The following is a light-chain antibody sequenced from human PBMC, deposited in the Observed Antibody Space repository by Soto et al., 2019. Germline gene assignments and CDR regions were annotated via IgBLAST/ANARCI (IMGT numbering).Light chain of an antibody. CDR3: QQYHSTPYT. J-gene: IGKJ2*01. V-gene: IGKV4-1*01. CDR1: QSVLYSSNNKDY. CDR2: WAS. Sequence: DIVMTQSPDSLAVSLGERATINCKSSQSVLYSSNNKDYLAWYQQKPGQPPKLLIFWASSRESGVPDRFSGSGSGTDVTLTIRSLQAEDVAVYYCQQYHSTPYTFGQGTKLEIK.